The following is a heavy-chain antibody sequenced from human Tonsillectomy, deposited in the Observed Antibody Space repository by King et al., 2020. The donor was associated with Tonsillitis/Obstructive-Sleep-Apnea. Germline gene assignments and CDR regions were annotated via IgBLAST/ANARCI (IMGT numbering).Heavy chain of an antibody. J-gene: IGHJ4*02. CDR1: GFTFSGSA. D-gene: IGHD2-15*01. Sequence: VQLVESGGGLVQPGGSLKVSCAVSGFTFSGSAVHWVRQASGKGLEWVGRIRSRANNYATTYSGSVKGRFTISRDDAKNTTYLQMNNLKTEDTAVYYCTTLLTPGYCSGASCFIDFWGRETLVTVSS. CDR2: IRSRANNYAT. V-gene: IGHV3-73*02. CDR3: TTLLTPGYCSGASCFIDF.